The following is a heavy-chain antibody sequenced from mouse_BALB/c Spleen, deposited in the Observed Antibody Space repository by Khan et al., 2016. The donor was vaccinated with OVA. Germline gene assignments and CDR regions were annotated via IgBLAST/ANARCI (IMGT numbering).Heavy chain of an antibody. V-gene: IGHV3-2*02. Sequence: EVQLVGSGPGLVKPSQSLSLTCTVTGYSITSDYAWNWIRQFPGNKLEWMGHISYSGNTKYNPSLKSRISVTRDTSKNQIFLQLNSVTAEDTATYYCARVYGGDFDYWGQGTTLTVSS. J-gene: IGHJ2*01. CDR1: GYSITSDYA. CDR3: ARVYGGDFDY. CDR2: ISYSGNT. D-gene: IGHD2-10*02.